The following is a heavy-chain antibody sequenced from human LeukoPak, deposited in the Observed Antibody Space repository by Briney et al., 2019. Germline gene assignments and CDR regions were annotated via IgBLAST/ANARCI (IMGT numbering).Heavy chain of an antibody. CDR1: GFTFSDYY. V-gene: IGHV3-11*01. Sequence: PGGSLRLSCAASGFTFSDYYMSWIRQAPGKGLEWVSYISSSGSTIYYADSVKGRFTISRDNAKNSQYLQMNSLRAEDTAVYYCARGALYCTNGVCYSYYYYMDVWGKGTTVTVSS. CDR2: ISSSGSTI. D-gene: IGHD2-8*01. J-gene: IGHJ6*03. CDR3: ARGALYCTNGVCYSYYYYMDV.